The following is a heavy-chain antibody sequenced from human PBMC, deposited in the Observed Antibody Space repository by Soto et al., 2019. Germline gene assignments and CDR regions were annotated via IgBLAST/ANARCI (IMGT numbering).Heavy chain of an antibody. J-gene: IGHJ2*01. CDR2: SSDTGST. D-gene: IGHD4-17*01. Sequence: SETLSLTCTVSGGSISGRGFYWSWIRQPPGKGLEWIGYSSDTGSTHYNPSLSGRVTVSVDTSKNQFSLKLASVTATDTAVYYCARENGGSWYFDLWGRGSLVTVSS. CDR3: ARENGGSWYFDL. V-gene: IGHV4-30-4*08. CDR1: GGSISGRGFY.